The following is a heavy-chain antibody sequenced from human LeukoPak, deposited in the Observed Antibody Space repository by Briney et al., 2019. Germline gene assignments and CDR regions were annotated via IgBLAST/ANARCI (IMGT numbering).Heavy chain of an antibody. V-gene: IGHV4-39*02. Sequence: SETLSLTCTVSGGSISSSSYYWGWIRQPPGKGLEWIGSIYYSGSTYYNPSLKSRVTISVETSKNQFSLKLSSVTAADTAVYYCAREYSGSSASAQFDYWGQGTLVTVS. CDR3: AREYSGSSASAQFDY. D-gene: IGHD6-6*01. J-gene: IGHJ4*02. CDR2: IYYSGST. CDR1: GGSISSSSYY.